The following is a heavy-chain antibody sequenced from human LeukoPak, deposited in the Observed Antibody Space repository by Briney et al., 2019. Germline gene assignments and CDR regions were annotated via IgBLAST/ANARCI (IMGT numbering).Heavy chain of an antibody. CDR2: IIPILGTA. J-gene: IGHJ4*02. D-gene: IGHD5-12*01. CDR3: ARGGYSGYDFSVAFDY. Sequence: ASVKVSCKASGGTFSSYAISWVRQAPGQGLEWMGRIIPILGTANYAQKFQGRVTITADKSTSTAYMELSSLRSEDTAVYYCARGGYSGYDFSVAFDYWGQGTLVTVSS. V-gene: IGHV1-69*04. CDR1: GGTFSSYA.